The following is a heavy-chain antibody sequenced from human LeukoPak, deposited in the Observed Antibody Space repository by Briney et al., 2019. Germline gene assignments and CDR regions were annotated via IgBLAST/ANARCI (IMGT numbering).Heavy chain of an antibody. V-gene: IGHV3-30*02. D-gene: IGHD3-10*01. CDR2: IRYDGSDK. J-gene: IGHJ4*02. Sequence: GGSLRLSCAASGFSVSSNYMSWVRQAPGKGLEWVAFIRYDGSDKYYADSVKGRFTISRDNSKNTLYLQMNSLRAEDTAVYYCANLPLVRGVIVDYWGQGTLVTVSS. CDR3: ANLPLVRGVIVDY. CDR1: GFSVSSNY.